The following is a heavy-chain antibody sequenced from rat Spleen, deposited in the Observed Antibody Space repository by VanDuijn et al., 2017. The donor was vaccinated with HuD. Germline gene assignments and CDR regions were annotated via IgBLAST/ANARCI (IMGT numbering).Heavy chain of an antibody. Sequence: QVQLXXSGPGLXXPSXXXSLXXXVSXXSLXXXGVXXXRXXXGKGLEGIAAISGGGTTYYNSVLKARLRISRDTSKSQVFFKMDSLQTEDTAIYFCTRAWANNYCDSWGQGVMVTVSS. D-gene: IGHD4-6*01. CDR3: TRAWANNYCDS. CDR1: XXSLXXXG. V-gene: IGHV2S8*01. CDR2: ISGGGTT. J-gene: IGHJ2*01.